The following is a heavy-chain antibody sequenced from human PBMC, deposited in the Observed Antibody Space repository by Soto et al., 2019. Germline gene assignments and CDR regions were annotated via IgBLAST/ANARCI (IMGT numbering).Heavy chain of an antibody. J-gene: IGHJ5*02. CDR3: ARGTGILPQLPPGNWYDP. CDR2: INPINGDT. CDR1: GYTFVASY. D-gene: IGHD2-15*01. V-gene: IGHV1-2*02. Sequence: QVLLVQSGAEVTEPGASVRVSCRASGYTFVASYVHWLRQTPGRGFEWMGWINPINGDTNYAQRFQGRVTMTRNTSINTVYMELSRLKSDDTATYYCARGTGILPQLPPGNWYDPWGQGTLVTVSS.